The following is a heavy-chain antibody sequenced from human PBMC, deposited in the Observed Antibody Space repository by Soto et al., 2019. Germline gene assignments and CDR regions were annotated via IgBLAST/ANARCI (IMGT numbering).Heavy chain of an antibody. CDR2: IRGDGSEN. J-gene: IGHJ4*02. Sequence: EVQLVESGGGLVQPGGSLRLSCAASGFTFSDYWMSWVRQAPGKGPEWVANIRGDGSENYYVDSVKGRFTISRDNAKSTLLLQMNSLRAEDTAVYYCERCVGAVPGSNWGQGTLVTVSP. V-gene: IGHV3-7*05. D-gene: IGHD6-19*01. CDR3: ERCVGAVPGSN. CDR1: GFTFSDYW.